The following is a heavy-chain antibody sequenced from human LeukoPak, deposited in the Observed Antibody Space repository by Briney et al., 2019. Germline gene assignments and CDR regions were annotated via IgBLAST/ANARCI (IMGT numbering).Heavy chain of an antibody. CDR2: ISYDGSNK. CDR1: GFTFSSYG. Sequence: GGSLRLSCAASGFTFSSYGMHWVRQAPGKGLEWVAVISYDGSNKYYADSVKGRFTISRDNSKNTLYLQMNSLRAEDTAVYYCAKEFRNIVVVPAAMETVGYYYGMDVWGQGTTVTVSS. CDR3: AKEFRNIVVVPAAMETVGYYYGMDV. V-gene: IGHV3-30*18. J-gene: IGHJ6*02. D-gene: IGHD2-2*01.